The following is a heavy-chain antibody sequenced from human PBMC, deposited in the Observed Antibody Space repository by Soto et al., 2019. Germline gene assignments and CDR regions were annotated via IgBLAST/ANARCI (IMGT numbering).Heavy chain of an antibody. CDR3: ARGGGSDSFDY. Sequence: PSETLSLTCTVSGASITFGGYSRSWIRQTPGKGLEWIGYINHLETTFYNPSFESRLTLSIDRAKNQFSLKLHSMSAADRAVYFCARGGGSDSFDYWGQGILVTVS. V-gene: IGHV4-30-2*01. CDR1: GASITFGGYS. J-gene: IGHJ4*02. D-gene: IGHD1-26*01. CDR2: INHLETT.